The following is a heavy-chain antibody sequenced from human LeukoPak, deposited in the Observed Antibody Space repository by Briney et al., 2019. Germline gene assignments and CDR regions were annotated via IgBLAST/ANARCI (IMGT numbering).Heavy chain of an antibody. V-gene: IGHV3-48*02. CDR2: ISSSSSTI. D-gene: IGHD3-16*02. Sequence: AGGSLRLSCATSGFTFSSYTMNWVRQAPGKGLEWVSYISSSSSTIYYADSVKGRFTISRDNAKNSLYLQMNSLRDEGTAVYYCASSLRITFAGVTVVPSRLDYWGQGTLVTVSS. CDR3: ASSLRITFAGVTVVPSRLDY. J-gene: IGHJ4*02. CDR1: GFTFSSYT.